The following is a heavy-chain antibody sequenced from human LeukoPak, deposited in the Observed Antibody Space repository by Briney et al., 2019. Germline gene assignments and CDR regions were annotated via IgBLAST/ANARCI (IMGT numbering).Heavy chain of an antibody. V-gene: IGHV4-39*07. D-gene: IGHD6-13*01. CDR1: GGSISSSTYY. J-gene: IGHJ4*02. CDR2: IYYTGST. Sequence: SETLSLTCTVSGGSISSSTYYWGWIRQPPGKGLEWIGNIYYTGSTYYNPSLKSRVTISVDTSKNQFSLKLSSVTAADTAVYYCARGLQLVDFDYWGQGTLVTVSS. CDR3: ARGLQLVDFDY.